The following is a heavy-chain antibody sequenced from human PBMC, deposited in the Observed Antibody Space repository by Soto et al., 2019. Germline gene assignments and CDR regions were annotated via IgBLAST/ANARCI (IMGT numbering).Heavy chain of an antibody. CDR1: GGTVSSDA. CDR3: ARDVSSDTTGFRGYDL. V-gene: IGHV1-69*13. Sequence: GASVKVSCKASGGTVSSDAITWVRQAPGKGLEWMGVFIPIFVSAHYAPKFQGRITITADESTSTAYMELSGLTSEDTAIYYCARDVSSDTTGFRGYDLWGQGTQVTVSS. D-gene: IGHD3-10*01. J-gene: IGHJ4*02. CDR2: FIPIFVSA.